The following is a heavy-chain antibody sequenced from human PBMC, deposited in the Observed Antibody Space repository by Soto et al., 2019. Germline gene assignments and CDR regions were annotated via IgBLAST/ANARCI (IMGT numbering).Heavy chain of an antibody. V-gene: IGHV3-48*02. CDR1: GLPFTTYS. D-gene: IGHD4-17*01. CDR2: INSDSSTI. CDR3: AREPSGGDDYPDPRES. J-gene: IGHJ5*01. Sequence: EVQLVESGGGLVQPGGSLTLSCEASGLPFTTYSIHGVPQAPGKGLQGFAYINSDSSTIYYADSVKGRFTISRDNAKNSLYLQLTSLRDEDTAVYYCAREPSGGDDYPDPRESWGQGTLVTVSS.